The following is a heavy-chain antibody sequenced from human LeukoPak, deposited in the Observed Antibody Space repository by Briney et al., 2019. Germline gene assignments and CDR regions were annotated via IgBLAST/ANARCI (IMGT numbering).Heavy chain of an antibody. D-gene: IGHD4-11*01. Sequence: GGSLRLSCAASGFSFDAYAMHWVRQAPGKGLEWVSGISWNSGNIGYADSVKGRFTISRDNAKNSLYLQVDSLRADDTALYYCAKDLHLDYSDSWGMDVWGQGTTVTVSS. J-gene: IGHJ6*02. V-gene: IGHV3-9*01. CDR3: AKDLHLDYSDSWGMDV. CDR1: GFSFDAYA. CDR2: ISWNSGNI.